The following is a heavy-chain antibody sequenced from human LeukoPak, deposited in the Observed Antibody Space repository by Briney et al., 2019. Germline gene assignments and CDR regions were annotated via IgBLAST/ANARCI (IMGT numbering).Heavy chain of an antibody. Sequence: GGSLRLSCAASGFTFDDYAMHWVRQAPGKGLEWVSGISWNSGSIGYADPVKGRFTISRDNAKNSLYLQMNSLRAEDTALYYCAKDIGAYSYGYFDYWGQGTLVTVSS. D-gene: IGHD5-18*01. CDR1: GFTFDDYA. V-gene: IGHV3-9*01. CDR2: ISWNSGSI. CDR3: AKDIGAYSYGYFDY. J-gene: IGHJ4*02.